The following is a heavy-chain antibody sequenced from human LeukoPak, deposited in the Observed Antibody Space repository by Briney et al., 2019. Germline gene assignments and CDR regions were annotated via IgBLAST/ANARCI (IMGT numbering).Heavy chain of an antibody. D-gene: IGHD6-13*01. CDR1: GFTFISYT. CDR2: ISPSSSTI. CDR3: AKDLIAAAGSYNWFDP. J-gene: IGHJ5*02. V-gene: IGHV3-48*01. Sequence: GGSLRLSCAASGFTFISYTMSWVRQAPGKGLEWVSCISPSSSTIYYDDSVKGRFTISRDNAKNTLYLQMNSLRAEDTAVYYCAKDLIAAAGSYNWFDPWGQGTLVTVSS.